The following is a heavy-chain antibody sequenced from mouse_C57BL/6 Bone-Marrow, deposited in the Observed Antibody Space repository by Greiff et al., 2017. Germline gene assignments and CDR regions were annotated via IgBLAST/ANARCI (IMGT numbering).Heavy chain of an antibody. CDR3: ARSRWLLNMDY. D-gene: IGHD2-3*01. V-gene: IGHV1-64*01. Sequence: VQLQQPGAELVKPGASVKLSCKASGYTFTSYWMHWVKQRPGQGLEWIGMIPPNSGSTNYNEKFKSKATLTVDKSSSTAYMQLSSLTSEDSAVYYCARSRWLLNMDYWGQGTSVTVSS. CDR2: IPPNSGST. J-gene: IGHJ4*01. CDR1: GYTFTSYW.